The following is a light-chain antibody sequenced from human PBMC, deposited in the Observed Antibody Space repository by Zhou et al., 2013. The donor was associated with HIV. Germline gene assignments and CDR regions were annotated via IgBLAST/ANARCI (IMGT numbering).Light chain of an antibody. CDR3: LQDYSYPRT. Sequence: ATQMTQSPSSLSASLGDRVTITCRASQGIRNDLGWYQQKPGKAPELLIYAASNLHSGAPSRFSGSGSGTDFTLTISSLQPEDFATYYCLQDYSYPRTFGQGTKVEIK. V-gene: IGKV1-6*01. CDR1: QGIRND. CDR2: AAS. J-gene: IGKJ1*01.